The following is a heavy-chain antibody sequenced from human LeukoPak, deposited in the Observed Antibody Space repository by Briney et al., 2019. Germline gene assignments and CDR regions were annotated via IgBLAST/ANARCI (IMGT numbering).Heavy chain of an antibody. CDR3: TRRAARGQFDL. J-gene: IGHJ2*01. CDR2: INWKTGNG. Sequence: GRSLRLSCAVSGFNFDDYAMHWVRHAPGRGLEWVSGINWKTGNGIYADSVKGRFTISRDNAKNSLYLQMSSLRAEDTALYYCTRRAARGQFDLWGRGTLLTVSS. D-gene: IGHD6-25*01. V-gene: IGHV3-9*01. CDR1: GFNFDDYA.